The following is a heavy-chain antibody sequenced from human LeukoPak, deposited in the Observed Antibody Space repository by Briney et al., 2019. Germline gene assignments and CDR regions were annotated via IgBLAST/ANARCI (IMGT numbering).Heavy chain of an antibody. J-gene: IGHJ4*02. CDR2: ISWNSGSI. CDR1: GFTFDDYA. CDR3: AKDGPFGSN. V-gene: IGHV3-9*01. Sequence: GRSLRLSCAASGFTFDDYAMHWVRHAPGKGLEWVSGISWNSGSIGYADSVKGRFTISRDSAKNSLYLQMNSLRAEDTALYYCAKDGPFGSNWGQGTLVTVSS. D-gene: IGHD3-16*01.